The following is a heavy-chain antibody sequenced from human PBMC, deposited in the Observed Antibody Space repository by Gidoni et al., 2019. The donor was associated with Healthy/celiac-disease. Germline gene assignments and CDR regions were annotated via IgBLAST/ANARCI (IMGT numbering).Heavy chain of an antibody. CDR3: ARGNYYDSSGYSHWYFDL. CDR2: IIPIFGTA. V-gene: IGHV1-69*01. D-gene: IGHD3-22*01. Sequence: VRQAPGQGLEWMGGIIPIFGTANYAQKFQGRVTITADESTSTAYMELSSLRSEDTAVYYCARGNYYDSSGYSHWYFDLWGRGTLVTVSS. J-gene: IGHJ2*01.